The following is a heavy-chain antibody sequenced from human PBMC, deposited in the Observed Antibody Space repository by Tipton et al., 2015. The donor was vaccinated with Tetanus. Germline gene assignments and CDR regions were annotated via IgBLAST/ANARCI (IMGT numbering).Heavy chain of an antibody. CDR2: IYYSGST. J-gene: IGHJ3*02. CDR1: GGSISSYY. CDR3: ASRGYCTNTSCRLPDAFDM. Sequence: LRLSCTVSGGSISSYYWSWIRQPPGKGLEWIGYIYYSGSTNYNPSLKSRVTISVDTSKNQFPLKLSSVTAADTAVYYCASRGYCTNTSCRLPDAFDMWGQGTIVTVSS. V-gene: IGHV4-59*01. D-gene: IGHD2-2*01.